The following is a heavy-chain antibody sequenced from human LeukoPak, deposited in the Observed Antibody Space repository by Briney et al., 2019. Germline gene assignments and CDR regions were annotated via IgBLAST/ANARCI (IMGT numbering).Heavy chain of an antibody. Sequence: PGGSLRLSCAASGFTFSSYVMHWVRQAPGKGLEWVAVISYDGSNKYYADSVKGRFTISRDNSKNTLYLQMNSLRAKDTAVYYCAKDHRGYSYDPTDYWGQGTLVTVSS. CDR1: GFTFSSYV. CDR2: ISYDGSNK. V-gene: IGHV3-30*18. J-gene: IGHJ4*02. CDR3: AKDHRGYSYDPTDY. D-gene: IGHD5-18*01.